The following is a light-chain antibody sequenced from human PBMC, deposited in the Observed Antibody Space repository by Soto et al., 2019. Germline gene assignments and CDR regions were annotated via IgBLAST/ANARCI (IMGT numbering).Light chain of an antibody. CDR2: SNN. CDR1: SSNIGSNT. V-gene: IGLV1-44*01. J-gene: IGLJ1*01. CDR3: AAWDDSLNGYV. Sequence: QSALTQPPSTSGTPGQRVTIPFSGSSSNIGSNTVNWYQQLPGTAPKLLIYSNNQRPSGVPDRFSGSKSGTSASLAISGLQSEDEADYYCAAWDDSLNGYVFGTGTKVTVL.